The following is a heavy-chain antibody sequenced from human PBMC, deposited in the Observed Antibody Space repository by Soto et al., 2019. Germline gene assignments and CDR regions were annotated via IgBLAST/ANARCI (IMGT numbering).Heavy chain of an antibody. J-gene: IGHJ6*02. Sequence: LRLSCAASGFTFSSYSMNWVRQAPGKGLEWVSSISSSSSYIYYADSVKGRFTISRDNAKNSLYLQMNSLRAEDTAVYYCARDSTHVWWPPMPNYYYYGMDVWGQGTTVTVSS. CDR2: ISSSSSYI. CDR3: ARDSTHVWWPPMPNYYYYGMDV. V-gene: IGHV3-21*01. D-gene: IGHD5-12*01. CDR1: GFTFSSYS.